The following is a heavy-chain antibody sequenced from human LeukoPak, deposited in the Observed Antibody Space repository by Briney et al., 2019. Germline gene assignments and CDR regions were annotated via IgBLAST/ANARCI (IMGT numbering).Heavy chain of an antibody. V-gene: IGHV4-34*01. CDR1: GGSISSYY. CDR2: INHSGST. Sequence: PSETLSLTCTVSGGSISSYYWSWIRQSPGKGLEWIGQINHSGSTNYNPSFKSRVTISVDTSQNHFSLKLNSVTAADTAVYYCATPLGGSGDYMDVWGKGTTVTISS. CDR3: ATPLGGSGDYMDV. D-gene: IGHD3-16*01. J-gene: IGHJ6*03.